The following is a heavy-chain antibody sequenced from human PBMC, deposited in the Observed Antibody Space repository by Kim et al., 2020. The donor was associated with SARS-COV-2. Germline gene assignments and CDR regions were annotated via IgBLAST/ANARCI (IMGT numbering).Heavy chain of an antibody. CDR3: ARDRGIAAARPIDY. J-gene: IGHJ4*02. D-gene: IGHD6-13*01. Sequence: AVSVTSRITITPDTSKNQFSLQLNSVTPEDTAVYYCARDRGIAAARPIDYWGQGTLVTVSS. V-gene: IGHV6-1*01.